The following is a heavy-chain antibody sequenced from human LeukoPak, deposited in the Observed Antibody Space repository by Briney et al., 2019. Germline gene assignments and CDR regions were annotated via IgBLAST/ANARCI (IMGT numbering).Heavy chain of an antibody. CDR3: ARLRSGSTPPPPYYYYGLDV. D-gene: IGHD1-26*01. J-gene: IGHJ6*02. Sequence: NTSETLSLTCTVSGGPISDFYWSWIRQSPEKGLEWIGNIFYSGNTNYNPSLRSRVTISVDTSKKQFSLRLTSVTAADTAVYYCARLRSGSTPPPPYYYYGLDVWGQGTTVTVSS. CDR1: GGPISDFY. CDR2: IFYSGNT. V-gene: IGHV4-59*01.